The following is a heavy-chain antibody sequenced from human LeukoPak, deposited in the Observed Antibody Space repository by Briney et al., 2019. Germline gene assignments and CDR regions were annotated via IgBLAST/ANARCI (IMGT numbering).Heavy chain of an antibody. CDR2: IYYSGST. Sequence: SETLSLTCTVSGGSIRSSYWNWIRQPPGKGLEWIGYIYYSGSTNYNPSLKSRVTISVDTSKNQFSLKLSSVTAADTAVYYCARVGDDSSGYYLFDYWGQGTLVTVSS. CDR1: GGSIRSSY. J-gene: IGHJ4*02. D-gene: IGHD3-22*01. V-gene: IGHV4-59*01. CDR3: ARVGDDSSGYYLFDY.